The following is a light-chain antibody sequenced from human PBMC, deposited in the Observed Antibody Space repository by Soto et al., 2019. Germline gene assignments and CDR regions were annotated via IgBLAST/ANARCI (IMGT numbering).Light chain of an antibody. CDR1: QSISSW. V-gene: IGKV1-5*01. CDR2: DAS. CDR3: QRYNSYSSGDT. Sequence: DIQMTQSPSTLSASVGDRVTITCRASQSISSWLAWYQQKPGKAPKLLIYDASSLESGVPSRFSGSGSGTEFTLTISSLQPDDFATYYCQRYNSYSSGDTFGQGTKLEIK. J-gene: IGKJ2*01.